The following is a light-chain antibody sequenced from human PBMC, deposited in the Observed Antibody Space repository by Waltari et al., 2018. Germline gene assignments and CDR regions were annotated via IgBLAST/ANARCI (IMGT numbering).Light chain of an antibody. CDR3: QQSYSNSRT. V-gene: IGKV3-15*01. Sequence: EIVMTQSPATLSVSPGERATLSCRASQSVSSNLAWYQQKPGQAPRLLIYGASTRATGIPARFSGSGSGTEFTLTISSLQSEDFATYYCQQSYSNSRTFGQGTKVEIK. J-gene: IGKJ1*01. CDR1: QSVSSN. CDR2: GAS.